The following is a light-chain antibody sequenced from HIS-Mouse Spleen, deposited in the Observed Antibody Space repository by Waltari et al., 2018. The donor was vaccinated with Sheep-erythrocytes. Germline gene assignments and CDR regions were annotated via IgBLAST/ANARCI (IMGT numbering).Light chain of an antibody. Sequence: SYELTQPPSVSVSPGQTARITCSGDALPKKYAYWYQQKSGQAPVLVIYEDSKRPSGIPERFSGSSSGTMATLTISGAQVEYEADYYCYSTDSSGNGVFGGGTKLTVL. V-gene: IGLV3-10*01. CDR2: EDS. J-gene: IGLJ2*01. CDR3: YSTDSSGNGV. CDR1: ALPKKY.